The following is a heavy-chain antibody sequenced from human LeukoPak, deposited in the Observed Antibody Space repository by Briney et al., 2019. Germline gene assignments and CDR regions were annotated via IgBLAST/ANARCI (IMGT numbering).Heavy chain of an antibody. CDR3: AKVRWDIVATGGFDY. CDR2: ISGSGGST. V-gene: IGHV3-23*01. CDR1: GFTFSSYA. J-gene: IGHJ4*02. D-gene: IGHD5-12*01. Sequence: PGGALRLSCAASGFTFSSYAKSWVRQAPGKGLEGVSAISGSGGSTYYADSVKGRFTISRDNSKNTLYLQMNSLRAEDTAVYYCAKVRWDIVATGGFDYWGQGTLVTVSS.